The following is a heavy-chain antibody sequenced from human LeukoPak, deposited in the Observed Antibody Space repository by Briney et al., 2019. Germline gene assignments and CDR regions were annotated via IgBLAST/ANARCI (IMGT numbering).Heavy chain of an antibody. CDR1: GASITSGGDS. CDR3: ARFTVTTGYFDY. CDR2: IYHSGST. Sequence: PSETLSLTCALSGASITSGGDSWRWLRQPPGKGLEWIVDIYHSGSTYYTPSLKSRVTISVDRSKSQFSLKLSSVTAADTAVYYCARFTVTTGYFDYWGQGTLVTVSS. J-gene: IGHJ4*02. V-gene: IGHV4-30-2*01. D-gene: IGHD4-17*01.